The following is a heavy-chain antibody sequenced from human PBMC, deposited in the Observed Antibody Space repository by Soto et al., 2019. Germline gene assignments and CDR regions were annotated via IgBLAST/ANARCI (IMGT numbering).Heavy chain of an antibody. CDR3: AMSMLSTSWFNDFQH. CDR1: GFTFSTYW. J-gene: IGHJ1*01. D-gene: IGHD6-13*01. CDR2: INQAGIKI. Sequence: GGSLRLSCAASGFTFSTYWMTWVRQAPEKGLEWVASINQAGIKIYYVDSVKGRFTISRDDAKNSLYLQMNSLTAEDTAVYYCAMSMLSTSWFNDFQHWGQGTVVTVSS. V-gene: IGHV3-7*01.